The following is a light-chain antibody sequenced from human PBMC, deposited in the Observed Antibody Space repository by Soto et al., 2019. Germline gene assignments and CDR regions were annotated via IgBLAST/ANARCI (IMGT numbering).Light chain of an antibody. CDR3: QQYNSYWT. Sequence: DIQMTQSPSSLSASVGDRFTITCRASQSISSYLNLYQQKPGKAPKLLIYAASSLESGVPSRFSGGGSGTEFTLTISSLQPDDFATYYCQQYNSYWTFGQGTKVDI. CDR2: AAS. V-gene: IGKV1-5*01. J-gene: IGKJ1*01. CDR1: QSISSY.